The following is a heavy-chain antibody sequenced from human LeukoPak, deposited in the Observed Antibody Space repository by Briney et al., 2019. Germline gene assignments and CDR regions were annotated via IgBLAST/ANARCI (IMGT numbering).Heavy chain of an antibody. Sequence: SETLSLTCTVSGGSISGYYWSWIRQPAGKGLVWIGHIYTSGTTNYNPSLKSRVTMSIDTSKNQFSLKLSSVTAADTAVYYCAREGSSAYAWFDPWGQGTLVTVSS. J-gene: IGHJ5*02. CDR2: IYTSGTT. CDR1: GGSISGYY. CDR3: AREGSSAYAWFDP. V-gene: IGHV4-4*07. D-gene: IGHD3-22*01.